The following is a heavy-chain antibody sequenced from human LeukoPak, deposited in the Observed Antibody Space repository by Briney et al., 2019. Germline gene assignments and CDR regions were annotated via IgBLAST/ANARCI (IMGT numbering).Heavy chain of an antibody. V-gene: IGHV1-2*06. J-gene: IGHJ4*02. CDR2: INPNSGGT. D-gene: IGHD3-22*01. CDR3: ARDPYNYDSSGYYYGLHY. Sequence: GASVKVSCKASGYTFTGYYMHWVRQAPGQGLEWMGRINPNSGGTNYAQKFQGRVTMTRDTSISTAYMELSRLRSDDTAVYYCARDPYNYDSSGYYYGLHYWGQGTLVTVSS. CDR1: GYTFTGYY.